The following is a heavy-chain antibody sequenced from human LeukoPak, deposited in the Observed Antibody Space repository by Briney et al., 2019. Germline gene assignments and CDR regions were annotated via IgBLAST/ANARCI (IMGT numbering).Heavy chain of an antibody. D-gene: IGHD3-10*01. CDR1: GFPFSNYA. J-gene: IGHJ4*02. V-gene: IGHV3-23*01. CDR3: ARAGDLGAMVRGVPPSSFDY. CDR2: ISGDGGTT. Sequence: GRSLRLSCAASGFPFSNYAMSWVRQAPGEGLECVSVISGDGGTTYYADSVKGRFTISRDNAKNSLYLQMNSLRAEDTAVYYCARAGDLGAMVRGVPPSSFDYWGQGTLVTVSS.